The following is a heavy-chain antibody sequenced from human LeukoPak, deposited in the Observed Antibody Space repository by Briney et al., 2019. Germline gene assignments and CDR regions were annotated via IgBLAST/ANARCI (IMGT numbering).Heavy chain of an antibody. CDR1: GFTFSSYS. V-gene: IGHV3-21*01. CDR2: ISSSSDYI. Sequence: GGSLRLSCAASGFTFSSYSMNWVRQAPGKGLEWVSSISSSSDYIYYADSVKGRFTISRDNAKHSLYLQMNSLRAEDTAVYYCAKGMVRGVILKGFDYWGQGTLVTVSS. D-gene: IGHD3-10*01. CDR3: AKGMVRGVILKGFDY. J-gene: IGHJ4*02.